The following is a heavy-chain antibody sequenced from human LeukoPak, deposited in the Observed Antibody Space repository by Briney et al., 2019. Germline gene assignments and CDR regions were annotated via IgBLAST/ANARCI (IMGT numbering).Heavy chain of an antibody. V-gene: IGHV4-38-2*02. D-gene: IGHD1-26*01. CDR1: GYSITNGYY. Sequence: ASETLSLTCTVSGYSITNGYYWGWIRQPPGKGLEWIGSIFHSGNTYYNPSLKSRVTISVDTSKNQFSLKLTSVTAADTAMYYCARRWELDYWGQGTLVTVSS. CDR2: IFHSGNT. CDR3: ARRWELDY. J-gene: IGHJ4*02.